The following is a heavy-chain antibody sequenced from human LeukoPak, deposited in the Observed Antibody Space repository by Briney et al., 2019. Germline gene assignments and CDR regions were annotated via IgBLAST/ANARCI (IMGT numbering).Heavy chain of an antibody. CDR2: IYYSGST. D-gene: IGHD5-12*01. CDR3: AREMAGVHSGYDFYYYYNMDV. CDR1: GGSISSSSYY. V-gene: IGHV4-39*07. J-gene: IGHJ6*03. Sequence: SETLSLTCTVHGGSISSSSYYWGWIRQPPGKGLEWIGSIYYSGSTYYNPSLKSRVTISVDTSKNQFSLKLSSVTAADTAVYYCAREMAGVHSGYDFYYYYNMDVWGKGTTVTVSS.